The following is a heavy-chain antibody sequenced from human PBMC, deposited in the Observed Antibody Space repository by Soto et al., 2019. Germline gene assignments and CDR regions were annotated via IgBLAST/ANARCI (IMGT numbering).Heavy chain of an antibody. V-gene: IGHV3-33*01. J-gene: IGHJ2*01. CDR3: VRGIPSQYSSNWLYWYFDP. D-gene: IGHD6-13*01. CDR2: IWNDGTKE. Sequence: VQLVESGGGVVQPGRSLRLSCAASGFVYSTYAMHWVRLSPGKGLEWVALIWNDGTKEYYVDSVKGRFTISRDNSQNTLNRQMDRLRAGDTAVYFCVRGIPSQYSSNWLYWYFDPWGRGTQVTVSS. CDR1: GFVYSTYA.